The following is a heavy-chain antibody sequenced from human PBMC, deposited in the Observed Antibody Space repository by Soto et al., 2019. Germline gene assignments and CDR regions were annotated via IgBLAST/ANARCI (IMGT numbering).Heavy chain of an antibody. CDR3: ATLWWLQAWFDP. CDR2: FDPEDGET. D-gene: IGHD5-12*01. CDR1: GYTLTELS. V-gene: IGHV1-24*01. Sequence: GASVKVSCKVSGYTLTELSMHWVRQAPGKGLEWMGGFDPEDGETIYAQKFQGRVTMTEDTSTDTAYMELSSLRSEDTAVYYCATLWWLQAWFDPWGQGTLVTVS. J-gene: IGHJ5*02.